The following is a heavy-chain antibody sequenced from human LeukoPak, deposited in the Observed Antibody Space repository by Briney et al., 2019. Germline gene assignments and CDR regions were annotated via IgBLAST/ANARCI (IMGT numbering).Heavy chain of an antibody. CDR3: ARGAPYGDFWFDP. CDR1: GGSISSYY. Sequence: SETLSLTCTVSGGSISSYYWSWIRQPAGKGLEWIGRIFSSGITKYNPSLKSRVTMSVDTSKNQFSLRLSSVTAADAAVYYCARGAPYGDFWFDPWGQGTLVTVSS. D-gene: IGHD4-17*01. J-gene: IGHJ5*02. CDR2: IFSSGIT. V-gene: IGHV4-4*07.